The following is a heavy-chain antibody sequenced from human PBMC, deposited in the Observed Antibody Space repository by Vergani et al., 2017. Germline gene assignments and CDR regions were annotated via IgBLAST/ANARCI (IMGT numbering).Heavy chain of an antibody. CDR3: AKGTYYYGSGSGAFDI. CDR2: IYSGGSST. J-gene: IGHJ3*02. D-gene: IGHD3-10*01. V-gene: IGHV3-23*03. CDR1: GFTFSSYA. Sequence: EVQLLESGGGLVQPGGSLRLSCAASGFTFSSYAMSWVRQAPGKGLEWVSVIYSGGSSTYYADSVKGRFTISRDNSKNTLYLQMNSLRAEDTAVYYCAKGTYYYGSGSGAFDIWGQGTMVTVSS.